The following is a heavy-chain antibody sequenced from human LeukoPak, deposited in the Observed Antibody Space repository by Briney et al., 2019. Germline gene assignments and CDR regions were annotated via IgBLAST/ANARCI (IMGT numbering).Heavy chain of an antibody. V-gene: IGHV1-69*04. J-gene: IGHJ5*02. CDR2: IIPILGIA. CDR1: GGTFSSYA. D-gene: IGHD3-9*01. Sequence: ASVKVSCKASGGTFSSYAISWVRQAPGQGLEWMGRIIPILGIANYAQKFQGRVTITADKSTSTAYMELSSLRSEDTAVYYCARGAGSITIFFGFDPWDQGTLVTVSS. CDR3: ARGAGSITIFFGFDP.